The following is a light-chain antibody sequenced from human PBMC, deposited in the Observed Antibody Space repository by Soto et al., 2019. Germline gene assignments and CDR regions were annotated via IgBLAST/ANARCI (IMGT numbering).Light chain of an antibody. Sequence: DMQMTQSPSSLSASVGDRVTITCRASQSISNYLNWYQHKPGKVPKLLIYAASSLQSGVPTRFSGSGSGTDFTLTINSLQPEDFATYYCQQSYGTPRTFGGGTKMEIK. CDR2: AAS. J-gene: IGKJ4*01. CDR1: QSISNY. V-gene: IGKV1-39*01. CDR3: QQSYGTPRT.